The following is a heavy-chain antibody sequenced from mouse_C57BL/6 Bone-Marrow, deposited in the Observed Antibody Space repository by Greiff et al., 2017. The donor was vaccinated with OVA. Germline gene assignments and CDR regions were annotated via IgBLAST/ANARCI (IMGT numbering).Heavy chain of an antibody. Sequence: QVQLKQSGAELVKPGASVKMSCKASGYTFTTYRIEWMKQNPGKSLEWIGSFHPDDDDTKYHEKFKGKATLTVDKSSSTVYLELSRVTDDASAVYYCARDSNYAMDYWGQGTSVTVSS. CDR1: GYTFTTYR. V-gene: IGHV1-47*01. CDR3: ARDSNYAMDY. J-gene: IGHJ4*01. CDR2: FHPDDDDT. D-gene: IGHD2-5*01.